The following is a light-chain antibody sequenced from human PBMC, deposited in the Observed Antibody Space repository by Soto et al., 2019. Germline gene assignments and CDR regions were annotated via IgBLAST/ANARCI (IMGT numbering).Light chain of an antibody. Sequence: PGERATLSCRASQNIATQFFTWYQQRPGQAPRVLIYGTSTRATGIPDRFSGSGSGTDFTLTISRLEPEDFAVYYCQQYSSASRYTFGQPTKLEI. CDR2: GTS. CDR1: QNIATQF. J-gene: IGKJ2*01. CDR3: QQYSSASRYT. V-gene: IGKV3-20*01.